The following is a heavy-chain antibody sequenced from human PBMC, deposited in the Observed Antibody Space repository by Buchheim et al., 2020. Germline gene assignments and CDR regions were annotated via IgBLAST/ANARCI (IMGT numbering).Heavy chain of an antibody. V-gene: IGHV4-31*03. CDR2: IYYSGST. D-gene: IGHD4-11*01. Sequence: QVQLQESGPGLVKPSQTLSLTCTVSGGSISSGGYYWNWIRQHPGKGLEWIGYIYYSGSTYYNPSLKSRVTIPVDTSKNQFSLKLSSVTAADTAVYYCARGGPPYSNYVGWFDPWGQGTL. CDR1: GGSISSGGYY. J-gene: IGHJ5*02. CDR3: ARGGPPYSNYVGWFDP.